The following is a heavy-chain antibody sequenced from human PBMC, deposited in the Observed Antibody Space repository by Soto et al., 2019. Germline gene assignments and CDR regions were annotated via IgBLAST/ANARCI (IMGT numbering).Heavy chain of an antibody. CDR1: GFTFSSYA. Sequence: GGSLRLSCAASGFTFSSYAMSWVRQAPGKGLEWVSAISGSGGSTYYADSVKGRFTISRDNSKNTLYLQMNSLRAEDTAVYYCATSIAVAGSGFDYWGQGTLVTVSS. V-gene: IGHV3-23*01. D-gene: IGHD6-19*01. J-gene: IGHJ4*02. CDR2: ISGSGGST. CDR3: ATSIAVAGSGFDY.